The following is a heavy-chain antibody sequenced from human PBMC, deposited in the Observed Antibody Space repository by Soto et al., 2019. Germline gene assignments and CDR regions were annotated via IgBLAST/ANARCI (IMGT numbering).Heavy chain of an antibody. V-gene: IGHV1-24*01. D-gene: IGHD1-1*01. CDR3: ATDTQQLHAFDI. Sequence: GASVKVSCKVSGYTLTELSMHWVRQAPGKGLEWMGGFDPEDGETIYAQKFQGRVTMTEDTSTDTAYMELSSLRSEDTAVYYCATDTQQLHAFDIWGQGTMVTVSS. CDR1: GYTLTELS. CDR2: FDPEDGET. J-gene: IGHJ3*02.